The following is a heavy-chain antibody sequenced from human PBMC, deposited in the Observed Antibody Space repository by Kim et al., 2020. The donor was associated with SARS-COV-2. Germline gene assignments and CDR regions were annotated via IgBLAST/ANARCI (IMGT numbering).Heavy chain of an antibody. CDR1: GYSFTSYW. J-gene: IGHJ3*01. CDR3: ARPKNAFDSSGYYFL. D-gene: IGHD3-22*01. V-gene: IGHV5-10-1*01. CDR2: IDPSDSYT. Sequence: GESLKISCKGSGYSFTSYWISWVRQMPGKGLEWMGRIDPSDSYTNYSPSFQGHVTISADKSISTAYLQWSSLKASDTAMYYCARPKNAFDSSGYYFLWGQGTMVTVSS.